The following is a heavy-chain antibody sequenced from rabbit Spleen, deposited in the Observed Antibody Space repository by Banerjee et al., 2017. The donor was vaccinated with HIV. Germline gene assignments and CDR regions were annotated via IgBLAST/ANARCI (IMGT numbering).Heavy chain of an antibody. D-gene: IGHD8-1*01. CDR1: GFSFSSSYY. Sequence: QSLEESGGDLVKPGASLTLTCTASGFSFSSSYYMCWVRQAPGKGLEWIACIYTFSSGTTYYANWAKGRFTISKASSTTVTLQMTSLTAADTATYFCARDTGTSFSTYGMDLWGPGTLVTVS. CDR2: IYTFSSGTT. CDR3: ARDTGTSFSTYGMDL. V-gene: IGHV1S40*01. J-gene: IGHJ6*01.